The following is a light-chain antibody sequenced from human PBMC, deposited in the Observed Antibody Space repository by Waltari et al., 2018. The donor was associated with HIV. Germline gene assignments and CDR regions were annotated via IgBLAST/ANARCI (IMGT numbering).Light chain of an antibody. CDR1: TLGDRY. J-gene: IGLJ1*01. V-gene: IGLV3-1*01. CDR3: QTWDSNTVV. CDR2: QDT. Sequence: SFEVTQSPSVSVSPGQSATITCSGATLGDRYASWSRQKPGQSPLLVIYQDTKRPSGIPDRFSGSNSGNTANLTISGTQPMDEADYFCQTWDSNTVVFGTGTKVTVL.